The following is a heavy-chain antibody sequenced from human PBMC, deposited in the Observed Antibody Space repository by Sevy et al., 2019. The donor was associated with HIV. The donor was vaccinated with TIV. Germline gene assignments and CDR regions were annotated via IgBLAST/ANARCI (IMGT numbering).Heavy chain of an antibody. CDR2: ISSSGSTI. CDR3: ASRLLNSSGWYFLNYYYYYGMDV. Sequence: GGSLRLSCAASGFTFSDYYMSWIRQAPGKGLEWVSYISSSGSTIYYADSVKGRFTISRDNAKNSLYLQMNSLRAEDTAVYYCASRLLNSSGWYFLNYYYYYGMDVWGQGTMVTVSS. CDR1: GFTFSDYY. V-gene: IGHV3-11*01. D-gene: IGHD6-19*01. J-gene: IGHJ6*02.